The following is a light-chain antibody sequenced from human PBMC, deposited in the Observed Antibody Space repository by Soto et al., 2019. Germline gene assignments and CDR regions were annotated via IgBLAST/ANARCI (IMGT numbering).Light chain of an antibody. CDR1: RSDIGNYDF. CDR3: RSYTTRTSFIP. J-gene: IGLJ2*01. Sequence: QSVLTQPASVAGSPGQAITVSCTGTRSDIGNYDFVSWYQQVPGTAPKAMIYEVSSRPSGVSNRFSGSKSGNTASLTISGLQAEDESYYYCRSYTTRTSFIPFGGGTKLPV. V-gene: IGLV2-14*01. CDR2: EVS.